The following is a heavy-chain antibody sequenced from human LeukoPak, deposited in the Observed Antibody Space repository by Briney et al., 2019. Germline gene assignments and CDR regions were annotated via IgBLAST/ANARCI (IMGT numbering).Heavy chain of an antibody. Sequence: GRSLRLSCAASGFTFSSYGMHWVRQAPGKGLEWVAVISYDGSNKYYADSVKGRFTISRDNAKNSLYLQMNSLRAEDTAVYYCARGPGTHHWGQGTLVTVSS. V-gene: IGHV3-30*03. D-gene: IGHD1-1*01. CDR3: ARGPGTHH. J-gene: IGHJ4*02. CDR2: ISYDGSNK. CDR1: GFTFSSYG.